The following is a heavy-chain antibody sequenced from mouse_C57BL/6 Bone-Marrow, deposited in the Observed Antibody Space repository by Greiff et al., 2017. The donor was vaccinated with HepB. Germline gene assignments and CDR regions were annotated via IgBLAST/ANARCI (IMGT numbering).Heavy chain of an antibody. D-gene: IGHD2-4*01. CDR1: GYTFTSYW. J-gene: IGHJ3*01. Sequence: QVQLQQPGAELVRPGTSVKLSCKASGYTFTSYWMHWVKQRPGQGLEWIGVIDPSDSYTNYNQKFKGKATLTVDTSSSTAYMQLSSLTSEDSAVYSCERNIYYDYERFAYWGQGTLVTVSA. V-gene: IGHV1-59*01. CDR3: ERNIYYDYERFAY. CDR2: IDPSDSYT.